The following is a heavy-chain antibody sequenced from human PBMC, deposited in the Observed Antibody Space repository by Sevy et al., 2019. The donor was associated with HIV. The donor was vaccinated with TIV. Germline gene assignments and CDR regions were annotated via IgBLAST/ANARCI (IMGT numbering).Heavy chain of an antibody. J-gene: IGHJ4*02. CDR1: GFTFNTYA. Sequence: GGSLRLSCAASGFTFNTYAMSWVRQAPGKGLEWVSGISGSGRSTYYADSVKGRFTISRDNSKNTLYLQMNNLRAEDTAVYYCAKEAPGCSYDICGSFDYWGQGTLVTVSS. CDR2: ISGSGRST. V-gene: IGHV3-23*01. CDR3: AKEAPGCSYDICGSFDY. D-gene: IGHD3-22*01.